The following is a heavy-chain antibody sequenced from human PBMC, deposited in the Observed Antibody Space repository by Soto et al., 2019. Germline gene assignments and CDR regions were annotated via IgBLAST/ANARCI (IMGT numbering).Heavy chain of an antibody. CDR1: GGSISSGGYS. D-gene: IGHD2-15*01. Sequence: SETLSLTCVVSGGSISSGGYSWSWIRQPPGKGLEWIGYIYYSGSTYYNPSLKSRVTISVDTSKNQFSLKLSSVTSADTAVYYCARARGARYFDYWGQGTLVTVSS. CDR2: IYYSGST. V-gene: IGHV4-30-2*05. J-gene: IGHJ4*02. CDR3: ARARGARYFDY.